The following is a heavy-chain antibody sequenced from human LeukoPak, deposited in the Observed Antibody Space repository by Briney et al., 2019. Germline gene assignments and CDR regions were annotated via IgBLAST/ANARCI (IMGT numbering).Heavy chain of an antibody. D-gene: IGHD5-18*01. Sequence: GRSLRLSCAASGFTFSSYGMHWVRQAPGKGLEWVAVISYDGSNKYYADSVKGRFTISRDNSKNTLYLQMNSLRAEDTAVYYCAKDLNSYGYSYFDYWGLGTLVTVSS. J-gene: IGHJ4*02. V-gene: IGHV3-30*18. CDR3: AKDLNSYGYSYFDY. CDR1: GFTFSSYG. CDR2: ISYDGSNK.